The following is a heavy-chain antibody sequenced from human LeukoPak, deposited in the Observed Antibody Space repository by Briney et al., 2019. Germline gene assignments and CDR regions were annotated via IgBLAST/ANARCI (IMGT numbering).Heavy chain of an antibody. V-gene: IGHV4-59*12. J-gene: IGHJ3*02. CDR1: GGSISSYY. CDR2: IFDSGGT. CDR3: ARVAAMAPRDVFDI. D-gene: IGHD5-18*01. Sequence: PSETLSLTCNVSGGSISSYYWTWIRQSPGKGLEWIGYIFDSGGTNHNPSLKGRVTISLDISNNQFSLKVRSVSAADTAVYYCARVAAMAPRDVFDIWGQGTMVTVSS.